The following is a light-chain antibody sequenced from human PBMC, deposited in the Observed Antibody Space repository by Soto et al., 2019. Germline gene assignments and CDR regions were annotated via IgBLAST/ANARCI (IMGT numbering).Light chain of an antibody. Sequence: DIQLTQSPSFLSASIGDRVSITCRASQDISSYLAWYQRKPGKAPKLLIYGASTLQSGVPSSFSGSGSGTEFTLTISSLQPEDFATYYCQQLYSSPLTCGGGTKVRSN. J-gene: IGKJ4*01. CDR1: QDISSY. V-gene: IGKV1-9*01. CDR2: GAS. CDR3: QQLYSSPLT.